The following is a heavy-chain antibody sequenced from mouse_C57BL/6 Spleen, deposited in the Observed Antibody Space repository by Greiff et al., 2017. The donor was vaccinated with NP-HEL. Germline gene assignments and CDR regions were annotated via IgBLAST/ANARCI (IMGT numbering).Heavy chain of an antibody. CDR1: GFTFSSYA. J-gene: IGHJ2*01. V-gene: IGHV5-9-1*02. D-gene: IGHD1-1*01. CDR2: ISSGGDYI. Sequence: EVKLMESGEGLVKPGGSLKLSCAASGFTFSSYAMSWVRQTPEKRLEWVAYISSGGDYIYYADTVKGRFTISRDNARNTLYLQMSSLKSEDTAMYYCTRGGGTVPFDYWGQGTTLTVSS. CDR3: TRGGGTVPFDY.